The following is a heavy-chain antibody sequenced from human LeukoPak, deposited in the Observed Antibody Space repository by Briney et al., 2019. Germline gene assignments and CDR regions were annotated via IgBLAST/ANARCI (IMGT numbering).Heavy chain of an antibody. Sequence: ASVRVSCKASGYTFTGYYMHWVRQAPGQGLEWMGWINPNSGGTNYAQKFQGRVTITADESTSTAYMELSSLRSEDTAVYYCARDGGYSYNWFDPWGQGTLVTVSS. CDR3: ARDGGYSYNWFDP. CDR2: INPNSGGT. CDR1: GYTFTGYY. D-gene: IGHD5-18*01. J-gene: IGHJ5*02. V-gene: IGHV1-2*02.